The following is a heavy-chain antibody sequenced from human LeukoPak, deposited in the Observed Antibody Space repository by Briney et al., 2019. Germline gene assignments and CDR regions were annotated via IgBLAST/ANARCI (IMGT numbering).Heavy chain of an antibody. D-gene: IGHD6-19*01. V-gene: IGHV3-7*01. CDR2: IKQDGSEK. Sequence: GGSLRLSCATSGFTFSTYWMSWVRQAPGKGLEWVANIKQDGSEKYYVDSVKGRFTISRDNAKNSLYLQMSSLRAEDTAVYYCARWEGSGWYFDYWGQGTLVTVSS. J-gene: IGHJ4*02. CDR1: GFTFSTYW. CDR3: ARWEGSGWYFDY.